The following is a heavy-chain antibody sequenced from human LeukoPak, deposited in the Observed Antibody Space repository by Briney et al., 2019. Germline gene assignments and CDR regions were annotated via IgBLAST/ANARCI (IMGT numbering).Heavy chain of an antibody. Sequence: SETLSLTCTVSGGSISSYYWSWIRQPPGKGLEWIGYIYYSGSTNYNPSLTSRVTISVDTSKSQFSLNLSSVTAADTAVYYCARAPAGPPYYYMNVWGKGTMVTVSS. V-gene: IGHV4-59*01. CDR2: IYYSGST. CDR3: ARAPAGPPYYYMNV. CDR1: GGSISSYY. J-gene: IGHJ6*03.